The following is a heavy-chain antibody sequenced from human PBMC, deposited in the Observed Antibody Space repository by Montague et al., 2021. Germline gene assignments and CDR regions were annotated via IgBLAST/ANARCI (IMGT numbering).Heavy chain of an antibody. CDR2: TYLLLRWNN. Sequence: CAISGDSDGVVGLARNSDGHSSSLRSHRVGVTYLLLRWNNDYAVSVKSRIIINPHTSENQFSLHLNSVTPEDTAVYYCARVKWGGHTRGTFDIWGQGTMVTVSS. J-gene: IGHJ3*02. CDR3: ARVKWGGHTRGTFDI. D-gene: IGHD1-26*01. V-gene: IGHV6-1*01. CDR1: GDSDGVVGLA.